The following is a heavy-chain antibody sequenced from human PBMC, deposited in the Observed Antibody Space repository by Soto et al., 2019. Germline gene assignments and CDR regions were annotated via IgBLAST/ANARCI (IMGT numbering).Heavy chain of an antibody. V-gene: IGHV3-15*07. CDR2: IKSKTDGGTT. Sequence: GSLRLSCAASGFTISIAWMNWVRQAPGKGLEWVGRIKSKTDGGTTDYAAPVKGRFTISRDDSKNTLYLQMNSLKTEDTAVYYCTTDPLYYYDSSPGGYWGQGTLVTV. D-gene: IGHD3-22*01. J-gene: IGHJ4*02. CDR3: TTDPLYYYDSSPGGY. CDR1: GFTISIAW.